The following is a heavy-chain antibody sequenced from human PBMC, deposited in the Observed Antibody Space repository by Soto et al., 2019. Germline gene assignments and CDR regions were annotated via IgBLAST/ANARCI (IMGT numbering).Heavy chain of an antibody. Sequence: GSLRLSCAASGFTFSSYAMSWVRQAPGKGLEWVSAISGSGGSTYYADSVKGRFTISRDNSKNTLYLQMNSLRAEDTAVYYCAKAAPHYDSSYYYYYGMDVWGQGTTVTVSS. CDR1: GFTFSSYA. CDR3: AKAAPHYDSSYYYYYGMDV. V-gene: IGHV3-23*01. D-gene: IGHD3-22*01. J-gene: IGHJ6*02. CDR2: ISGSGGST.